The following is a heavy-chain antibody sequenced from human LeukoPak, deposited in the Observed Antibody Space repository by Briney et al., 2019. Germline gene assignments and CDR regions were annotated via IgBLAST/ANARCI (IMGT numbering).Heavy chain of an antibody. CDR1: GGSISSSSYY. D-gene: IGHD2-2*02. CDR2: IYYSGST. J-gene: IGHJ3*02. Sequence: PSETLSLTCTVSGGSISSSSYYWGWIRQPPGKGLEWIGSIYYSGSTYYNPSLKSRVTISVDTSKNQFSLKLSSVTAADTAVYYCARRCSSTSCYRDAFDIWGQGTMVTVSS. V-gene: IGHV4-39*01. CDR3: ARRCSSTSCYRDAFDI.